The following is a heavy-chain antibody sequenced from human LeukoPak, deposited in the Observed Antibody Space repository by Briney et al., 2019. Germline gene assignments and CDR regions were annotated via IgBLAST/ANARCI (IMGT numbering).Heavy chain of an antibody. CDR3: ARPSYVDTAIDAPLYYGMDV. J-gene: IGHJ6*02. CDR1: GGTFSSYA. Sequence: ASVTVSCTASGGTFSSYAISWVRQAPGQGLEWMGGIIPIFGTANYAQKFQGRVTITADESTSTAYMELSSLRSEDTAVYYCARPSYVDTAIDAPLYYGMDVWGQGTTVTVSS. V-gene: IGHV1-69*13. D-gene: IGHD5-18*01. CDR2: IIPIFGTA.